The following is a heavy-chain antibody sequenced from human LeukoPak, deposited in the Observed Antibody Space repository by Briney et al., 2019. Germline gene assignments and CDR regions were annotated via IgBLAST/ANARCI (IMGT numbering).Heavy chain of an antibody. V-gene: IGHV3-23*01. CDR2: ISGSGGNT. J-gene: IGHJ4*02. Sequence: GGSLRLSCAASGFTFSSYGMTWVRQAPGKGLEWVSVISGSGGNTYYADSVKGRFTISRDNSKNTLYLQMNSLRAEDTAVYYCARRKDRGYCSSTSCHTATIGFDYWGQGTLVTVSS. D-gene: IGHD2-2*02. CDR1: GFTFSSYG. CDR3: ARRKDRGYCSSTSCHTATIGFDY.